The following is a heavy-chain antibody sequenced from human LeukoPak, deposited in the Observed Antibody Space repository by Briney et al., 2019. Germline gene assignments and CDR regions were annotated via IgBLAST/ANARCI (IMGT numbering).Heavy chain of an antibody. Sequence: ASVKVSCKASGFTFTTYGINWVRQAPGQGLEWMGWISAYYGNTNFAQRLQGRVSMTTDTSTSTAYMELRSLTSDDTAVYYCARGGGDYSYGRELDYWGQGTLVTVSS. V-gene: IGHV1-18*01. D-gene: IGHD5-18*01. CDR1: GFTFTTYG. CDR2: ISAYYGNT. J-gene: IGHJ4*02. CDR3: ARGGGDYSYGRELDY.